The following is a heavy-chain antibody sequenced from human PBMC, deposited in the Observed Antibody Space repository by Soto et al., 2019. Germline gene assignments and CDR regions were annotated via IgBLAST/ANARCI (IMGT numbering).Heavy chain of an antibody. CDR3: ARVNNWGPYYFDY. V-gene: IGHV3-7*03. Sequence: GGSLRLSCAASGFTFSSYWMSWVRQAPGKGLEWVANIKQDGSEKYYVDSVKGRFTISRDNAKNSLYLQMNSLRAEDTAVYYCARVNNWGPYYFDYWGQGTLVTVSS. CDR2: IKQDGSEK. D-gene: IGHD7-27*01. CDR1: GFTFSSYW. J-gene: IGHJ4*02.